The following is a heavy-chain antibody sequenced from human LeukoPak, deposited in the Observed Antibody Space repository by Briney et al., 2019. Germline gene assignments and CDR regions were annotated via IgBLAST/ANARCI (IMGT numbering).Heavy chain of an antibody. CDR3: AKGTHQLVDY. D-gene: IGHD6-13*01. Sequence: PGGSLRLSCAASGFSFSSYGMHWVRQAPGKGLEWVAFIRYDGSNKYYADSVKGRFTIPRGNSKSTLYVQMNSLRAEDTAVYYCAKGTHQLVDYWGQGTLVTVSS. J-gene: IGHJ4*02. CDR1: GFSFSSYG. V-gene: IGHV3-30*02. CDR2: IRYDGSNK.